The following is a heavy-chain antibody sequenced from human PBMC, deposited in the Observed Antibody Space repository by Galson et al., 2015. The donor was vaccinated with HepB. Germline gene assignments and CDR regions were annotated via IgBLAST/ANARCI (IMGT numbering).Heavy chain of an antibody. V-gene: IGHV3-7*03. CDR3: AAGRFNWTY. D-gene: IGHD1-20*01. Sequence: SLRLSCAASEFTFSNYWMTWVRQAPGKGLEWVANIKQDGSEKNYVDSVRGRFTLSRDNAENSLSLQMHSLKAEDTAVYFCAAGRFNWTYWSQGTLVTVSS. J-gene: IGHJ4*02. CDR2: IKQDGSEK. CDR1: EFTFSNYW.